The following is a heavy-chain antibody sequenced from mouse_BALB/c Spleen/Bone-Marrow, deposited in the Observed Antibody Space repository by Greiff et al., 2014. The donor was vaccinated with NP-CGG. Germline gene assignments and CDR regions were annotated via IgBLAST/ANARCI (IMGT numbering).Heavy chain of an antibody. CDR1: GFTFSSYT. CDR2: ISSGSSTI. V-gene: IGHV5-17*02. J-gene: IGHJ2*01. CDR3: ARSGALYYFDY. D-gene: IGHD3-1*01. Sequence: EVQLVESGGGLVKPGGSLKLSCAASGFTFSSYTMSWVRQTPEKGLEWVAYISSGSSTIYYADTVKGRFTISRDNPKNTLFLQMTSLRSEDTAMYYCARSGALYYFDYWGHGTTLTVSS.